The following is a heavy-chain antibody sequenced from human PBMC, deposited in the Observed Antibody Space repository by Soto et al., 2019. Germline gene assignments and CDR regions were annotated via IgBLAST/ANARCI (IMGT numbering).Heavy chain of an antibody. CDR3: AGSYIDHLNWFDP. Sequence: SETLSRNYTNSGCSISSYFWSRIRQPPWKGLEWIGYIYYSGSTNYNPSLKSRVTISVGTSKNQFSLKLSSVTAADTAVYYCAGSYIDHLNWFDPWGQGTLVTVS. V-gene: IGHV4-59*01. CDR1: GCSISSYF. J-gene: IGHJ5*02. D-gene: IGHD2-2*02. CDR2: IYYSGST.